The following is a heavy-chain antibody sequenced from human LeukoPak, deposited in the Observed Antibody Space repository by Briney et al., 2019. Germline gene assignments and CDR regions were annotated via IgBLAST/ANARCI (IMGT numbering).Heavy chain of an antibody. D-gene: IGHD4-11*01. Sequence: GGSLRLSCAASGFTFSSYVMSWVRQAPGKGLEWVSLISDSGGGTYYTDSVKGRFTISRDNSKNTLYLQMNSLRAEDTAVYYCARSRQMTTVDYWGQGTLVTVSS. CDR2: ISDSGGGT. J-gene: IGHJ4*02. CDR3: ARSRQMTTVDY. CDR1: GFTFSSYV. V-gene: IGHV3-23*01.